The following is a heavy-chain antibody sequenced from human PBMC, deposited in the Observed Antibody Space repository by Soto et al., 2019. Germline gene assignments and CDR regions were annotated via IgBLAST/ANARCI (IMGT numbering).Heavy chain of an antibody. CDR3: ARHIFAHVDAFDI. V-gene: IGHV1-18*01. J-gene: IGHJ3*02. CDR2: TSGYSGNS. CDR1: GYIFSSFY. D-gene: IGHD2-21*01. Sequence: GASVKVSCKASGYIFSSFYINWVRQAPGQGLEWMGWTSGYSGNSKYAQKFQGRVTMTTDTSTNTGYMEMRSLTSDDTAVYYCARHIFAHVDAFDIWGQGTMVTVSS.